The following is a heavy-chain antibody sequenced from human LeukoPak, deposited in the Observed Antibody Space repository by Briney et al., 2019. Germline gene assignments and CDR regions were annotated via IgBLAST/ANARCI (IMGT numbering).Heavy chain of an antibody. V-gene: IGHV1-2*02. CDR3: AGSTVTTEPGAFDI. CDR1: GYTFTGYY. Sequence: ASVKVSCTASGYTFTGYYMHWVRQAPGQGLEWMGWINPNSGGTNYAQKFQGRVTMTRDTSISTAYMELSRLRSDDTAVYYCAGSTVTTEPGAFDIWGQGTMVTVSS. D-gene: IGHD4-17*01. CDR2: INPNSGGT. J-gene: IGHJ3*02.